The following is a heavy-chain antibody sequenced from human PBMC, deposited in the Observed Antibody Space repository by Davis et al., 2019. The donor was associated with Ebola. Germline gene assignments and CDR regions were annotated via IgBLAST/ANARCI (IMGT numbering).Heavy chain of an antibody. CDR3: ASLPHYDFWSGSREGMDV. Sequence: GESLKISCAASGFTFSSYAMSWVRQAPGKGLEWVSTFSGSGGSTYYADSVKGRFTISRDNSKNTLYLQMNSLRAEDTAVYYCASLPHYDFWSGSREGMDVWGQGTTVTVSS. V-gene: IGHV3-23*01. CDR1: GFTFSSYA. CDR2: FSGSGGST. D-gene: IGHD3-3*01. J-gene: IGHJ6*02.